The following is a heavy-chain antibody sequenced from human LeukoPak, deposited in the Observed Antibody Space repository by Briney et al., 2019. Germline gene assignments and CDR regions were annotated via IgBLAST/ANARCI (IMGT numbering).Heavy chain of an antibody. J-gene: IGHJ5*02. V-gene: IGHV7-4-1*01. CDR2: INTNTGNP. CDR1: GYTFSDYT. CDR3: ARSSRGVIGLLDP. Sequence: ASVKVSCKPSGYTFSDYTINWVRQAPGQGLEWMGWINTNTGNPTYARDFRGRFVLSVDTSVNTAYLEISGLKTEDTAVYYCARSSRGVIGLLDPWGQGTLVTVSS. D-gene: IGHD3-10*01.